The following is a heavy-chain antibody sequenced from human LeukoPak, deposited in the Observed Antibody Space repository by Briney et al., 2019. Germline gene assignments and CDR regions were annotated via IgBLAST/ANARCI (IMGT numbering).Heavy chain of an antibody. V-gene: IGHV4-30-4*08. CDR3: ASNLSYCRGTSCLLYYYYRDV. CDR2: IYYSGST. Sequence: PSETLSLTCTVSGGSISSGDYYSSWIRQPPGKGLEWIGYIYYSGSTYYNPSLKSRVTISVDTSKNQFSLKLSSVTAADTAVYYCASNLSYCRGTSCLLYYYYRDVWGKGTTVTVSS. J-gene: IGHJ6*03. CDR1: GGSISSGDYY. D-gene: IGHD2-2*01.